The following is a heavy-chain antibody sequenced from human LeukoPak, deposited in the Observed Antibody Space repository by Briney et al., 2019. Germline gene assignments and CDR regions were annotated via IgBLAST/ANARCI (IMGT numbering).Heavy chain of an antibody. J-gene: IGHJ4*02. CDR3: ARDGGDGYSPTGY. Sequence: PGGSLRLSCAASGFTFSSCGMHWVRQAPGKGLEWVAVISYDGSNKYYADSVKGRFTISRDNSKNTLYLQMNSLRAEDTAVYYCARDGGDGYSPTGYWGQGTLVTVSS. V-gene: IGHV3-30*19. CDR1: GFTFSSCG. CDR2: ISYDGSNK. D-gene: IGHD5-24*01.